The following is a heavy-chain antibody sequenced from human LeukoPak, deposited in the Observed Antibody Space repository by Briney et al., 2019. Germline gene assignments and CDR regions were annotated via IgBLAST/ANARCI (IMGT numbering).Heavy chain of an antibody. J-gene: IGHJ4*02. V-gene: IGHV3-21*01. D-gene: IGHD3-22*01. Sequence: PGGSLRLSCAASGFTFSSYSMNWVRQAPGKGLEGVSYISSSSSYIYYADSVKGRFTISRDNAKNSLYLQMNSLRAEDTAVYYCARDPGNYYDSSGYFSSFDYWGQGTLVTVSS. CDR1: GFTFSSYS. CDR2: ISSSSSYI. CDR3: ARDPGNYYDSSGYFSSFDY.